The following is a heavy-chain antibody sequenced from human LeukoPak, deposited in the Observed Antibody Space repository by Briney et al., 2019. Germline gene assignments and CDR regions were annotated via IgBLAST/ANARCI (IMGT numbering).Heavy chain of an antibody. CDR1: GGSISSGGYY. J-gene: IGHJ5*02. CDR2: IYYSGST. CDR3: ARTYSSGWYVWFDP. D-gene: IGHD6-19*01. Sequence: TSETLSLTCTVSGGSISSGGYYWSWIRQHPGKGLEWIAYIYYSGSTYYNPSLKSRVTISVDTSKNQFSLKLSSVTAADTAVYYCARTYSSGWYVWFDPWGQGTLVTVSS. V-gene: IGHV4-31*03.